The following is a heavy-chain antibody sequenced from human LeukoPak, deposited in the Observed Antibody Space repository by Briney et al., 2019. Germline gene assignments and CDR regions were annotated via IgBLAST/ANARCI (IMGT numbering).Heavy chain of an antibody. V-gene: IGHV4-59*01. J-gene: IGHJ4*02. CDR1: GGSISSYY. CDR3: ARVGDDYYYFDY. Sequence: SETLSLTCTVSGGSISSYYWSWIRQPPGKGLEWIGYIYYSGSTNYNPSLKSRVTISVDTSKNQFSLKLSSVTAADTAVYYCARVGDDYYYFDYWGQGTLVTVSS. D-gene: IGHD5-12*01. CDR2: IYYSGST.